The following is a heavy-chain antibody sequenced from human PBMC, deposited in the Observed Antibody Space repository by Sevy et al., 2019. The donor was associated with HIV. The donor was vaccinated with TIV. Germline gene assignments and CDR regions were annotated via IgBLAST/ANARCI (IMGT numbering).Heavy chain of an antibody. V-gene: IGHV3-7*01. Sequence: GGSLRLSCAASGFTFSSYWMSWVRQAPGKGLEWVANIKQDGSEKYYVDSVKGRFTISRDNAKNSLYLQMNSLRAEDTAVYYCARVGYCSSTSCLRDAFDIWGQGTMVTVSS. CDR1: GFTFSSYW. CDR2: IKQDGSEK. CDR3: ARVGYCSSTSCLRDAFDI. J-gene: IGHJ3*02. D-gene: IGHD2-2*03.